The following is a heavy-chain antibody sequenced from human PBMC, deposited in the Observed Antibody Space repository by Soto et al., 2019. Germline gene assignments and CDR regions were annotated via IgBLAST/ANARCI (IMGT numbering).Heavy chain of an antibody. Sequence: GSLXLSCAASGITFIYAWMDWVRQATGKRLEWVGRIKSQASGGTIDYAAPVKGRFTISRDDSKNTVYLQMDSLKTEDTAVYYCTHLLSLAHPYSYLWGQGTMVTVSS. V-gene: IGHV3-15*07. D-gene: IGHD2-21*01. CDR1: GITFIYAW. CDR3: THLLSLAHPYSYL. CDR2: IKSQASGGTI. J-gene: IGHJ3*01.